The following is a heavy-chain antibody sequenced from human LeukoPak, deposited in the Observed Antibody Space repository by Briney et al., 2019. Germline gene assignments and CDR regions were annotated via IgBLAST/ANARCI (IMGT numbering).Heavy chain of an antibody. CDR1: GGTFSSYA. J-gene: IGHJ6*02. V-gene: IGHV1-69*13. CDR3: ATEYCSSTSCYVGHYYYGMDV. D-gene: IGHD2-2*01. Sequence: GASVKVSCKASGGTFSSYAISWVRQAPGQGLEWMGGIIPIFGTANYAQKFQGRVTITADESTSTAYMELSSLRSEDTAVYYCATEYCSSTSCYVGHYYYGMDVWGQGTLVTVSS. CDR2: IIPIFGTA.